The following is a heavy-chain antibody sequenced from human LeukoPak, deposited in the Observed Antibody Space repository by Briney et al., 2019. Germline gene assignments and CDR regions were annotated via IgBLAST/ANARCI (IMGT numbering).Heavy chain of an antibody. V-gene: IGHV3-30*02. Sequence: GGSLRLSCAASGFTFNSYGMHWVRQAPGKGLERVAFIRYDGSTEYYADSVKGRFAISRDNSKNTVYLQMNSLRAEDTAVYYCAKVAHYGDSVPFDHWGQGTLVTVSS. CDR2: IRYDGSTE. CDR3: AKVAHYGDSVPFDH. D-gene: IGHD4-17*01. J-gene: IGHJ4*02. CDR1: GFTFNSYG.